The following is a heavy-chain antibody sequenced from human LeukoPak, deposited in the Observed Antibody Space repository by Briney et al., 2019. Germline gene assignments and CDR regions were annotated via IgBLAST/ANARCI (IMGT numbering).Heavy chain of an antibody. Sequence: ASVKVSCKASGGTFSSYAISWVRQAPGQGLEWMGWVNPNGGGTNYAQKFQGRVTMTRDTSISTAYMELSRLRSDDAAVYYCATSVDTAMYDAFDFWGQGTMVTVSS. CDR2: VNPNGGGT. J-gene: IGHJ3*01. V-gene: IGHV1-2*02. D-gene: IGHD5-18*01. CDR3: ATSVDTAMYDAFDF. CDR1: GGTFSSYA.